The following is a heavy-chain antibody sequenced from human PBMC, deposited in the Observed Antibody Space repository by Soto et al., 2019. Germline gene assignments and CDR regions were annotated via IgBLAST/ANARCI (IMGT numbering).Heavy chain of an antibody. CDR3: ARGGGYNGGQYFDY. CDR2: ILHDGTEK. CDR1: GFTFSVYW. Sequence: GGSLRLSCAASGFTFSVYWMSWVRQAPGKGLEWVANILHDGTEKYYVDSVKGRFTISRDNAENSLSLQMSGLRADDTAVYYCARGGGYNGGQYFDYWGQGALVTVSS. D-gene: IGHD1-26*01. J-gene: IGHJ4*02. V-gene: IGHV3-7*01.